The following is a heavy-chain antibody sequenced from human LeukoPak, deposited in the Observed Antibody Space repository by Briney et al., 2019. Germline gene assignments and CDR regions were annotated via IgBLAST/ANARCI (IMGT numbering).Heavy chain of an antibody. CDR1: GYSFTNYD. Sequence: ASVSVSCTASGYSFTNYDITWGRQAPGQGLEWMGWMNPNTGMTGFAEKFQGRVTMTRNSSTSSTAYMELRSLRSEDTAVYFCARRGRASGRYSYGMDVWGQGTTVTVSS. J-gene: IGHJ6*02. V-gene: IGHV1-8*01. D-gene: IGHD3-10*01. CDR2: MNPNTGMT. CDR3: ARRGRASGRYSYGMDV.